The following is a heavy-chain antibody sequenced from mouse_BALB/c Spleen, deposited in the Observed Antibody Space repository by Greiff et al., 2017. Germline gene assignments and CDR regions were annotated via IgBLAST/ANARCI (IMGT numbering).Heavy chain of an antibody. Sequence: DVKLVESGGGLVQPGGSRKLSCAASGFTFSSFGMHWVRQAPEKGLEWVAYISSGSSTIYYADTVKGRFTISRDNPKNTLFLQMTSLRSEDTAMYYCARSFAYWGQGTLVTVS. V-gene: IGHV5-17*02. J-gene: IGHJ3*01. CDR2: ISSGSSTI. CDR3: ARSFAY. CDR1: GFTFSSFG.